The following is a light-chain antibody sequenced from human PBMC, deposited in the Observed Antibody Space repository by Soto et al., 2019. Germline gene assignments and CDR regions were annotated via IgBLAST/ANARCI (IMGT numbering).Light chain of an antibody. CDR1: YSNIGSNF. Sequence: QSVLTQSSSVSAAAGQKVSISCSGSYSNIGSNFVSWYQHFPGSAPKLVIYDNSQRPSGIPDRFSVSKSGSSATLGITGLQTGDEADYYCGTWDSSLSVVVFAGGTKLTVL. CDR3: GTWDSSLSVVV. CDR2: DNS. J-gene: IGLJ2*01. V-gene: IGLV1-51*01.